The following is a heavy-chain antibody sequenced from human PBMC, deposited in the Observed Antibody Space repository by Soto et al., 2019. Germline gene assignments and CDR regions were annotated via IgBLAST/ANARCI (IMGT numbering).Heavy chain of an antibody. CDR1: VGSLSSGDSY. J-gene: IGHJ4*02. CDR3: TSYGGSSVYCDY. D-gene: IGHD2-15*01. Sequence: QVQLQESGPGLVKPSQTLSLTCTVSVGSLSSGDSYWIWIRQPPGYGLEWIGSIYYSGSTYYNPSLKSLVTIAADTSKTQSSLQLSSVTAADPAVYYCTSYGGSSVYCDYWGPGTLGTVSS. V-gene: IGHV4-30-4*01. CDR2: IYYSGST.